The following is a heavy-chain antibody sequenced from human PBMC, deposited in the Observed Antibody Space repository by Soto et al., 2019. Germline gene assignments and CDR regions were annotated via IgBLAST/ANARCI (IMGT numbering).Heavy chain of an antibody. Sequence: WLSLLLSWVASALTFSTYAMNWVRPAPGSGLEWVSSVSANGRNTYYADSVKGRFTVSRDKSKNALFLQLDRLRVEDTAIYYCAKDVSSLGWLELRAPFDSWGPGTMVTVSS. D-gene: IGHD3-22*01. V-gene: IGHV3-23*01. CDR3: AKDVSSLGWLELRAPFDS. CDR2: VSANGRNT. CDR1: ALTFSTYA. J-gene: IGHJ4*02.